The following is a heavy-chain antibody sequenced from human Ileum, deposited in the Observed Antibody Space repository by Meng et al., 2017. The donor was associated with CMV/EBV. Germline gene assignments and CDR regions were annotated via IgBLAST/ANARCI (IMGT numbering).Heavy chain of an antibody. CDR1: GASISRSTYY. CDR2: IYYSGGT. D-gene: IGHD2-21*02. CDR3: ASGDSLRAVDF. V-gene: IGHV4-39*07. J-gene: IGHJ4*02. Sequence: QRQLQQSGPGLGNPSETLSLTCTCSGASISRSTYYWGWIRQPPGKGLEWIGSIYYSGGTYYNPSLKSRVTISVDTSKNQFSLKLNSVTAADTAVYYCASGDSLRAVDFWGQGTLVTVSS.